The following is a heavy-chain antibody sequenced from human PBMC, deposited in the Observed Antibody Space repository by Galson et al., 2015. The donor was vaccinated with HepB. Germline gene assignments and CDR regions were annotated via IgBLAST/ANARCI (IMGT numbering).Heavy chain of an antibody. CDR2: ISSSGSTI. V-gene: IGHV3-11*01. CDR3: ATDSPPSDPWWYFDL. Sequence: SLRLSCAASGFTFSDYYMSWIRQAPGKGLEWVSYISSSGSTIYYADSVKGRFTISRDNAKNSLYLQMNSLRAEDTAVYYCATDSPPSDPWWYFDLWGRGTLVTVSS. J-gene: IGHJ2*01. CDR1: GFTFSDYY.